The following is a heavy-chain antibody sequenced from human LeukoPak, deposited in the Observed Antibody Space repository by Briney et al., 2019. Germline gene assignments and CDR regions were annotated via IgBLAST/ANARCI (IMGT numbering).Heavy chain of an antibody. D-gene: IGHD6-13*01. CDR1: GGSFSGYY. Sequence: SETLSLTCAVYGGSFSGYYWSWIRQPPGKGLEWIGEINHSGSTNYNPSLKSRVTISVDTSKNQFSLKLSSVTAADTAVYYCARGSSRPYYYGMDVWGQGTTVTVSS. CDR2: INHSGST. V-gene: IGHV4-34*01. J-gene: IGHJ6*02. CDR3: ARGSSRPYYYGMDV.